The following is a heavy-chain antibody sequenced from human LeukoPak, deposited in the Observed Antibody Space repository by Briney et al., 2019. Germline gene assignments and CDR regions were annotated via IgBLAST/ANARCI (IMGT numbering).Heavy chain of an antibody. V-gene: IGHV3-7*01. CDR1: GFTFSSYA. Sequence: GGSLRLSCAASGFTFSSYAMHWVRQAPGKGLEWVANINQDGSDKYYVDSVKGRFTISRDNAKNSLYLQMNSLRAEDTAVYYCAREGRPNAFDIWGQGTMVTVSS. CDR2: INQDGSDK. CDR3: AREGRPNAFDI. J-gene: IGHJ3*02.